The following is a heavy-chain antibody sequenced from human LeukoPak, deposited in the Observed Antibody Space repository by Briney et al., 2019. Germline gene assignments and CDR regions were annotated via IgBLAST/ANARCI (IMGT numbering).Heavy chain of an antibody. D-gene: IGHD6-13*01. CDR3: ARVGSSWYEDAFDI. Sequence: GGSLRLSCAASGLTLSSYWMSWVRQAPGKGLEWVANIKQDGSERYYLDSVKGRFTISRDNAKNSLYLQLNSLRAEDTAVYYCARVGSSWYEDAFDIWGQGTMVTVSS. J-gene: IGHJ3*02. CDR2: IKQDGSER. CDR1: GLTLSSYW. V-gene: IGHV3-7*01.